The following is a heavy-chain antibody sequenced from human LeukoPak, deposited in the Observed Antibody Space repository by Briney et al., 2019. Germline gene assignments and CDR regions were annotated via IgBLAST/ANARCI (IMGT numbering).Heavy chain of an antibody. D-gene: IGHD5-24*01. CDR2: IYYSGST. V-gene: IGHV4-39*07. CDR3: ARDREMATNGFDY. CDR1: GGSISSSSYY. Sequence: SETLSLTCTVSGGSISSSSYYWGWIRQPPGKGLEWIGSIYYSGSTYYNPSLKSRVTISVDRSKNQFSLKLSSVTAADTAVYYCARDREMATNGFDYWGQGTLVTVS. J-gene: IGHJ4*02.